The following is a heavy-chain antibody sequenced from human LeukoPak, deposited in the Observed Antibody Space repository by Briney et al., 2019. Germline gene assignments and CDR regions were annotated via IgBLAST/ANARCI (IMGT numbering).Heavy chain of an antibody. CDR3: AKDLWGASGWYYFDY. J-gene: IGHJ4*02. D-gene: IGHD6-19*01. CDR2: ISGDGGST. V-gene: IGHV3-43*02. CDR1: GFTFDDYA. Sequence: PGGSLRLSCAASGFTFDDYAMHWVRQAPGKGLEWVSLISGDGGSTYYADSVKGRFTISRDNSKNSLYLQMNSLRTEDTALYYCAKDLWGASGWYYFDYWGQGTLVTVSS.